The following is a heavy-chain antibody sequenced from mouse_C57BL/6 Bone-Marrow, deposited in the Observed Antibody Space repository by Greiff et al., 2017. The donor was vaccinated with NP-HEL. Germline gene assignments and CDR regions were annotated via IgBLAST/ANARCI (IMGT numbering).Heavy chain of an antibody. CDR1: GYSITSDY. D-gene: IGHD1-1*01. CDR3: ARIYYGSSYAMDY. J-gene: IGHJ4*01. Sequence: EVQGVESGPGLAKPSQTLSLTCSVTGYSITSDYWNWIRKFPGNKLEYMWYISYSGSTYYNPSLKSRISITRDTSKNQYYLQLNSVTTEDTATYYCARIYYGSSYAMDYWGQGTSVTVSS. CDR2: ISYSGST. V-gene: IGHV3-8*01.